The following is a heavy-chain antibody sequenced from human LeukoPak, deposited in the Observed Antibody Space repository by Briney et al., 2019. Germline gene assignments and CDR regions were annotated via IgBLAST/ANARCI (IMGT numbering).Heavy chain of an antibody. CDR3: ARESPYYYDSSGYLDY. CDR1: GGSISSSSYY. D-gene: IGHD3-22*01. Sequence: SETLSLTCTVSGGSISSSSYYWGWIRQPPGKGLEWIGSIYYSGSTYYNPSLKSRVTISVDTSKNQFSLKLSSVTAADTAVYYCARESPYYYDSSGYLDYWGQGTLVTVSS. J-gene: IGHJ4*02. CDR2: IYYSGST. V-gene: IGHV4-39*07.